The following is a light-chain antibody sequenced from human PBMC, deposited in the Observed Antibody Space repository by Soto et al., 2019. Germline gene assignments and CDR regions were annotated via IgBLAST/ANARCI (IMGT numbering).Light chain of an antibody. CDR1: SSDVGSYNL. CDR2: EGS. CDR3: CSYAGSVV. Sequence: QAVVTQPASVSGSPGQSITISCTGTSSDVGSYNLVSWYQQHPGQAPKLMIYEGSKRPSGVSNRFSGSKSGNTASLTISGLQAEDEADYYCCSYAGSVVFGGGTKLTVL. V-gene: IGLV2-23*01. J-gene: IGLJ2*01.